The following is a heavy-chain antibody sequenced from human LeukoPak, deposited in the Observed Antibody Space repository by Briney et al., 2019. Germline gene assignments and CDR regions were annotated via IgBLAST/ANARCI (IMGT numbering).Heavy chain of an antibody. J-gene: IGHJ4*02. Sequence: PGGSLRLSCAASGFIFSSYSMSWVRQAPGKGLEWVSVITGSGGNTYYADSVKGRFTISRDNSKNTLYLQMNSLRAEDTAVYYCAKSYYYDSSGYSPYPYFDFWGQGTLVTVSS. V-gene: IGHV3-23*01. D-gene: IGHD3-22*01. CDR3: AKSYYYDSSGYSPYPYFDF. CDR2: ITGSGGNT. CDR1: GFIFSSYS.